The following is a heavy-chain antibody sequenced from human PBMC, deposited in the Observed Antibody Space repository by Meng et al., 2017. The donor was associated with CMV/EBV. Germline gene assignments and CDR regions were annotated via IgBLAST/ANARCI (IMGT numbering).Heavy chain of an antibody. J-gene: IGHJ4*02. V-gene: IGHV3-30-3*01. Sequence: QVRLWGSGGGVVQPGRSLRLSCAASGFTFSSYAMHWVRQAPGKGLEWVAVISYDGSNKYYADSVKGRFTISRDNSKNTLYLQMNSLRAEDTAVYYCARGDYFDYWGQGTLVTVSS. CDR3: ARGDYFDY. CDR1: GFTFSSYA. CDR2: ISYDGSNK.